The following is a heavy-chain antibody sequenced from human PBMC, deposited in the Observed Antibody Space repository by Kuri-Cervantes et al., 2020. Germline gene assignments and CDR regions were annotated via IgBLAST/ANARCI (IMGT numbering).Heavy chain of an antibody. CDR3: ARTYGDYVFFHFDY. CDR2: IKQDGSEK. Sequence: GGSLRLSCAASGFTFSDYYMSWIRQAPGKGLEWVANIKQDGSEKYYVDSVKGRFTISRDNAKNSLYLQMNSLRAEDTAVYYCARTYGDYVFFHFDYWGQGTLVTVSS. J-gene: IGHJ4*02. CDR1: GFTFSDYY. D-gene: IGHD4-17*01. V-gene: IGHV3-7*01.